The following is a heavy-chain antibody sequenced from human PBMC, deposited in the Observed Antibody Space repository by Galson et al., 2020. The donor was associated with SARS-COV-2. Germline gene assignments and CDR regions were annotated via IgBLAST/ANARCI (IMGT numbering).Heavy chain of an antibody. CDR1: GGSISSSDW. CDR2: IFHSGHT. CDR3: SRIIVTAYYFSYMDV. J-gene: IGHJ6*03. Sequence: SETLSLTCAVSGGSISSSDWRGWVRQPPGKGPEWFGVIFHSGHTNYHPSLHSRVTMSLDTSKNQISLKLSSVTAADTALYYCSRIIVTAYYFSYMDVWGKGTTVTVAS. V-gene: IGHV4-4*02. D-gene: IGHD2-21*02.